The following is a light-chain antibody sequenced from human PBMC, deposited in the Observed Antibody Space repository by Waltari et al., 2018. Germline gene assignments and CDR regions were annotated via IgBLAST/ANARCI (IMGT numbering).Light chain of an antibody. J-gene: IGLJ3*02. CDR3: VIYMGSGIWV. Sequence: QTVVTQEPSLSVSPGETVTLTCALSSGSLSSTSYPSWYQQSPGQSPRTLVYKTNIRSSGVPDRCSGSVLGNKAALTITGAQADDESDYYCVIYMGSGIWVFGGGTKLTVL. V-gene: IGLV8-61*01. CDR2: KTN. CDR1: SGSLSSTSY.